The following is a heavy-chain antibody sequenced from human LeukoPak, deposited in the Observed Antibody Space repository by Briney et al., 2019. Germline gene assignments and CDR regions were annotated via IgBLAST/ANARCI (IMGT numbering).Heavy chain of an antibody. Sequence: SETLSLTRTVSGGSVSRGRHYCIWIRQPPGKGPEWIGYIYHTGGTNYNPSLKSRVTISVDTSNNQFSLKLSSVTAADTAVYYCATTFGTVWALDPFDYWRQGTLVTVSS. J-gene: IGHJ4*02. D-gene: IGHD3-16*01. CDR1: GGSVSRGRHY. CDR3: ATTFGTVWALDPFDY. V-gene: IGHV4-61*01. CDR2: IYHTGGT.